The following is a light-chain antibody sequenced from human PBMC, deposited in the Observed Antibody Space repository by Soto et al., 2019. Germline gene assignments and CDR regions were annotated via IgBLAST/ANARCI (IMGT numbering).Light chain of an antibody. Sequence: AIRMTQSPSSLSASTGDRVTITCRASQGISSSLAWYQQKPGEAPKVLIYDVYTLESGVPSRFSGRGSGTDFTLTISSLQSEDFGTYHCQQYYSYPITFGQGTRLEIK. J-gene: IGKJ5*01. CDR1: QGISSS. V-gene: IGKV1-8*01. CDR2: DVY. CDR3: QQYYSYPIT.